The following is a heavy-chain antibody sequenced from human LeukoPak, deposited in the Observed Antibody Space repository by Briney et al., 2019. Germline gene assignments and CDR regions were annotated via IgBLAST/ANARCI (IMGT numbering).Heavy chain of an antibody. Sequence: SETLSLTCTVSGYSINSAFYWGWIRVPPGKGLEWIGSVFHRGTTYYNSSLKSRVNISIDTSKNQFSLKLNSLTAEDTAMYYCVRVVYYGGGSPGWFGPGGRGTLLIVS. CDR1: GYSINSAFY. CDR3: VRVVYYGGGSPGWFGP. CDR2: VFHRGTT. D-gene: IGHD3-10*01. V-gene: IGHV4-38-2*02. J-gene: IGHJ5*02.